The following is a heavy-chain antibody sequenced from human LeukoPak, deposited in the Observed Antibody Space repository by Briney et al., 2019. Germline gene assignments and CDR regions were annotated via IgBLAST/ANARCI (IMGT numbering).Heavy chain of an antibody. D-gene: IGHD6-13*01. CDR3: ARVWYSSSSSAFDI. CDR1: GFTFSSYA. J-gene: IGHJ3*02. V-gene: IGHV3-23*01. Sequence: GGSLRLSCAASGFTFSSYAMSWVRQAPGKGLEWVSAISGSGGSTYYADSEKGRFTISRDNSKNTLYLQMNSLRAEDTAVYYCARVWYSSSSSAFDIWGQGTMVTVSS. CDR2: ISGSGGST.